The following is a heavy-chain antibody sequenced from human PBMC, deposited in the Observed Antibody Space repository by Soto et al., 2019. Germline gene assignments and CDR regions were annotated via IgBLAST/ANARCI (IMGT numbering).Heavy chain of an antibody. CDR1: GGSISSSSYY. D-gene: IGHD3-10*01. CDR3: AMSLWFGNTPNWFDP. V-gene: IGHV4-39*01. CDR2: ISYSGHT. Sequence: QLQLQESGPGLVKPSETLSLTCNVSGGSISSSSYYWGWIRQPPGKGLEWIASISYSGHTYYNPSLKSRVTISVDTSKNQFSLKLSSETAADTAVYYCAMSLWFGNTPNWFDPWGQGTLVTVSS. J-gene: IGHJ5*02.